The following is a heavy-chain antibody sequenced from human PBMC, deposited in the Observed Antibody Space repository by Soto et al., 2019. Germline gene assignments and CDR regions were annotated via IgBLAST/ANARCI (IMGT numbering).Heavy chain of an antibody. D-gene: IGHD6-19*01. J-gene: IGHJ5*02. V-gene: IGHV6-1*01. CDR1: GDSVSSNSAA. CDR2: TYYRSKWYN. CDR3: SSEIPGYSSGWDGFDH. Sequence: PSQTLSLTCAISGDSVSSNSAAWNWIRQSPSRGLEWLGRTYYRSKWYNDYAVSVKSRITINPDTSKNQYSLQLNSVTPKDTAVYFCSSEIPGYSSGWDGFDHWGQGTLVTVSA.